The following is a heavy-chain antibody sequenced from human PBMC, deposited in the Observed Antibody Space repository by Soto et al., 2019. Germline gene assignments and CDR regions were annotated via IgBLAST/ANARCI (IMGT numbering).Heavy chain of an antibody. V-gene: IGHV4-4*02. Sequence: SETLSLTCPVSGGSFTSNNWWTWVRQPPGRGLEWIGEIYRTGSTNYNPSLKSRVTISLDKPENQFSLKVASLTAADTAVYYCASRDPGTSVDYWGQGTLVTVSS. CDR2: IYRTGST. J-gene: IGHJ4*02. D-gene: IGHD1-7*01. CDR1: GGSFTSNNW. CDR3: ASRDPGTSVDY.